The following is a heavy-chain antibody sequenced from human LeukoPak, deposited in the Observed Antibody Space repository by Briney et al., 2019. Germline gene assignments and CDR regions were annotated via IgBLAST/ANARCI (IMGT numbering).Heavy chain of an antibody. Sequence: GGSLRLSCAASGLSFSSFAMSWVRQGPARGLEWVSSIRGNGETFYADSVKGRFTLSSDSSRNTVYFQLNNLRAEDTAVYYCAIAAGTLYWGQGTLVTVSS. V-gene: IGHV3-23*01. CDR2: IRGNGET. J-gene: IGHJ4*02. CDR3: AIAAGTLY. CDR1: GLSFSSFA. D-gene: IGHD6-13*01.